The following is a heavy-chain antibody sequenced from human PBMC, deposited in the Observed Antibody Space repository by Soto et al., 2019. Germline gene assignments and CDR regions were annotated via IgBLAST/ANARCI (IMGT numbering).Heavy chain of an antibody. V-gene: IGHV3-23*01. D-gene: IGHD1-26*01. CDR2: ISGSGGST. Sequence: SLRLSFSASGFTFSSYAMSWVRQAPGKGLEWVSAISGSGGSTYYADSVKGRFTISRDNSKNTLYLQMNSLRAEDTAVYYCAKSKSLGGATTDFDYWGQGNLVTV. J-gene: IGHJ4*02. CDR1: GFTFSSYA. CDR3: AKSKSLGGATTDFDY.